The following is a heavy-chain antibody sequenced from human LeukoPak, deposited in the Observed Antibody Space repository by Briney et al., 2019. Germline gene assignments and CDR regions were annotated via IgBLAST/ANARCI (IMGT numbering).Heavy chain of an antibody. CDR2: IRYDGSNK. Sequence: PGGSLRLSCAASGFTFSSYGMHWVRQAPGKGLEWVTFIRYDGSNKYYADSVKGRFTISRDNSKNTLYLQMNSLRAEDTAVYYCARDLSGYGGSIDYWGQGTLVTVSS. V-gene: IGHV3-30*02. CDR1: GFTFSSYG. J-gene: IGHJ4*02. D-gene: IGHD4-23*01. CDR3: ARDLSGYGGSIDY.